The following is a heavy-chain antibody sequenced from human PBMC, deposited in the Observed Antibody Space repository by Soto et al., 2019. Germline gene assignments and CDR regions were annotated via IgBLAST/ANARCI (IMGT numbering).Heavy chain of an antibody. CDR3: ARDPLYDYIWGSYRPNDDY. D-gene: IGHD3-16*02. Sequence: GGSLRLSCAASGFTFSSYSMNWVRQAPGKGLEWVSYISSSSSTIYYADSVKGRFTISRDNAKNSLYLQMNSLRAEDTAVYYCARDPLYDYIWGSYRPNDDYWGQGTLVTVSS. J-gene: IGHJ4*02. CDR2: ISSSSSTI. V-gene: IGHV3-48*01. CDR1: GFTFSSYS.